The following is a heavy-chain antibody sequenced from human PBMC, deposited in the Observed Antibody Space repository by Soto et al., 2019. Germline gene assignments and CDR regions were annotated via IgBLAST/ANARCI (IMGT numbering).Heavy chain of an antibody. Sequence: QVQLQESGPGLVKPSQTLSLTCTVSGGSISSGDFYWSWIRQHPGKGLEWIGYIYYSGNTYYNPSLRSRLTISVDTSKNQFSLKLSSVTAADTAVYFCARSGEGLGQYYFDCWGQGTLVTVSS. V-gene: IGHV4-31*03. CDR3: ARSGEGLGQYYFDC. CDR1: GGSISSGDFY. D-gene: IGHD3-10*01. J-gene: IGHJ4*02. CDR2: IYYSGNT.